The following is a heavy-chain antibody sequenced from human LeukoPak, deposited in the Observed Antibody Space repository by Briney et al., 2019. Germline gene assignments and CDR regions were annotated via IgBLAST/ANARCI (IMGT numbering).Heavy chain of an antibody. V-gene: IGHV3-66*02. Sequence: GASLRLSCAASGFTVRSNYMSWVRQAPGKGLEWVSIIYSGGSTYYTDSVKGRFTISRDNSNNTLYLQMNSLRVEDTAVYYCARGEWELLRAYWGQGTPVTVSS. J-gene: IGHJ4*02. D-gene: IGHD1-26*01. CDR3: ARGEWELLRAY. CDR2: IYSGGST. CDR1: GFTVRSNY.